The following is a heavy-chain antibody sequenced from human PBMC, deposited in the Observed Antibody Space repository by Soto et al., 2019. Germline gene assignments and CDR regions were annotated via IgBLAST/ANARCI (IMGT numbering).Heavy chain of an antibody. CDR3: ARGIFGSGTAYDY. CDR2: INGDGSGT. D-gene: IGHD3-10*01. CDR1: GFTFSGSW. J-gene: IGHJ4*02. Sequence: VQLVESGGGLVQPGGSLRLSCAASGFTFSGSWMHWVRQAPGKGLVWVSRINGDGSGTSYADFVKGRFTISRDNAKNTLFLQMNGLRAEDTAVYYCARGIFGSGTAYDYWGQGTLVTVSS. V-gene: IGHV3-74*01.